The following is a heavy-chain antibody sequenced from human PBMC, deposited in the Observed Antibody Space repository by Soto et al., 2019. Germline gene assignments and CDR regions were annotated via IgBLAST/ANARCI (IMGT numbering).Heavy chain of an antibody. J-gene: IGHJ4*02. CDR1: GCTFSSYW. D-gene: IGHD6-19*01. Sequence: GGSLRLSCAASGCTFSSYWMHWVRQAPGKGLEWVANMNQDGGEKYFVDSVKGRFTISRDNAKDSLYLQMNSLTAEDTAVYYCARAIGEADNYWGQGTLVTVSS. CDR3: ARAIGEADNY. V-gene: IGHV3-7*05. CDR2: MNQDGGEK.